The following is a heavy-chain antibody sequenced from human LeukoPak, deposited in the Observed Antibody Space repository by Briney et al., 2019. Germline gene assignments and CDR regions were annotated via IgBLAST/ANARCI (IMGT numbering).Heavy chain of an antibody. D-gene: IGHD2-15*01. Sequence: ASVKVSCKASGYTFTSYYMHWVRQAPGQGLEWMGIINPSDGSTSYAQKFQGRVTMTRDTSTSTVYMELSSLRSEDTAVYYCAREVGYCSGSSCYHLYFDYWGQGTLVTVSS. V-gene: IGHV1-46*01. CDR3: AREVGYCSGSSCYHLYFDY. CDR1: GYTFTSYY. J-gene: IGHJ4*02. CDR2: INPSDGST.